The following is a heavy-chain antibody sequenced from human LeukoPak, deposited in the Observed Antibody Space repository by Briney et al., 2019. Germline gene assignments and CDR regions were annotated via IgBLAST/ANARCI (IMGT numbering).Heavy chain of an antibody. CDR3: VKDRSSSWGASLLDY. V-gene: IGHV3-30*02. J-gene: IGHJ4*02. CDR2: IRYDGSNK. Sequence: GGSLRLSCAATGFTFSSYGMHWVRQAQGKGLEWVAFIRYDGSNKYYADSVKGRFTISRDNSKNTLYLQMNSLRAEDTAVYYCVKDRSSSWGASLLDYWGQGTLVTVSS. D-gene: IGHD6-13*01. CDR1: GFTFSSYG.